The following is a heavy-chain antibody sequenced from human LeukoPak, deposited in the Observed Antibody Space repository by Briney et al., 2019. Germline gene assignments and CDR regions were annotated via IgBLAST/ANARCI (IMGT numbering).Heavy chain of an antibody. V-gene: IGHV1-69*13. J-gene: IGHJ4*02. CDR2: IIPIFGTT. D-gene: IGHD1-1*01. CDR3: ASPSHRLEGHFDY. Sequence: SVKVSCKASGGTFSSYAISWVRQAPGQGLEWMGGIIPIFGTTNYAQRFQGRVTITADESTSTAYMELSSLRSEDTAMYYCASPSHRLEGHFDYWGQGTLVTVSS. CDR1: GGTFSSYA.